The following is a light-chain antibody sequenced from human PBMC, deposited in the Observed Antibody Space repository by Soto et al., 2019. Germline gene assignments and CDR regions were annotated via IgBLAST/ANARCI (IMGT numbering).Light chain of an antibody. J-gene: IGKJ1*01. Sequence: DIQMPQSPSTLSASVGDRVTITCRCSQSMSSWLAWYQQKPGKAPKLLIYDASSLESGVPSRFSGSGSGTEFTLTISSLQPDDFATYYCQQYNSYWTFGQGTKVDIK. CDR3: QQYNSYWT. V-gene: IGKV1-5*01. CDR1: QSMSSW. CDR2: DAS.